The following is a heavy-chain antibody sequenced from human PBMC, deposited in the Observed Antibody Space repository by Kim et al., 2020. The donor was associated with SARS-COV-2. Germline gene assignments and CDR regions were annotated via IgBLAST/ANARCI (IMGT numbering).Heavy chain of an antibody. CDR1: GYTFTSYA. CDR2: INAGNGNT. CDR3: ARNIAAAGTEWFDP. J-gene: IGHJ5*02. Sequence: ASVKVSCKASGYTFTSYAMHWVRQAPGQRLEWMGWINAGNGNTKYSQKFQGRVTITRDTSASTAYMELSSLRSEDTAVYYCARNIAAAGTEWFDPWGQGTLVTVSS. D-gene: IGHD6-13*01. V-gene: IGHV1-3*01.